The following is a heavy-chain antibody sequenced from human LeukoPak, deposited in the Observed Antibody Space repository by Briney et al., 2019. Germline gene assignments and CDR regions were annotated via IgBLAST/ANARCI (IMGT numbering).Heavy chain of an antibody. CDR3: ARSERGGRIAATALPFLDI. V-gene: IGHV3-66*01. Sequence: GGSLRLSCAASGFIVSSNYMSWVRQAPGKGLEWVSVIYSGGSTYYTDSEKGRFTISRDNSKNSLYLQMNSLRAEDTAVYYCARSERGGRIAATALPFLDIWGQGTMVTVSS. CDR2: IYSGGST. CDR1: GFIVSSNY. J-gene: IGHJ3*02. D-gene: IGHD6-13*01.